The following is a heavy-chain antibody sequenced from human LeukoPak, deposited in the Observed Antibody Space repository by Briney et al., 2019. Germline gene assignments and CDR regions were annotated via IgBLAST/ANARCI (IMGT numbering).Heavy chain of an antibody. CDR1: GFTVSSNY. V-gene: IGHV3-53*01. CDR2: IYSGGST. Sequence: GGSLRLSCAASGFTVSSNYMSWVRQAPGKGLERVSVIYSGGSTYYADSVKGRFTISRDNSKNTLYLQMNSLRAEDTAVYYCAGCSGDSCYSIYFDYWGQGTLVTVSS. CDR3: AGCSGDSCYSIYFDY. D-gene: IGHD2-15*01. J-gene: IGHJ4*02.